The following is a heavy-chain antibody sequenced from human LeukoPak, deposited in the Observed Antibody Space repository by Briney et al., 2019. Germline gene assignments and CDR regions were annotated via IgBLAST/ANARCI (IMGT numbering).Heavy chain of an antibody. D-gene: IGHD1-7*01. V-gene: IGHV1-18*01. J-gene: IGHJ6*02. Sequence: GSSVKVSCKASGGTFSSYAISWVRQAPGQGLEWMGWISAYNGNTNYAQKLQGRVTMTTDTSTSTAYMELRSLRSDDTAVYYCARDFSALKLRGEDVYYYYGMDVWGQGTTVTVSS. CDR1: GGTFSSYA. CDR3: ARDFSALKLRGEDVYYYYGMDV. CDR2: ISAYNGNT.